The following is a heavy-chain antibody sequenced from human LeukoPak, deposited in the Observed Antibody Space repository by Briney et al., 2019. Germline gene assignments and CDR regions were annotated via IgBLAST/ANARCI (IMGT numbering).Heavy chain of an antibody. Sequence: PGGSLRLSCAASGFAFSSYSMSWVRQAPGKGLEWVSGISGSGGSTYYADSVKGRFTISRDNSKNTLYLQMSSLRAEDTAVYYCVKESGFMVAPNSAFDIWGQGTMVTVSS. V-gene: IGHV3-23*01. CDR3: VKESGFMVAPNSAFDI. CDR1: GFAFSSYS. CDR2: ISGSGGST. J-gene: IGHJ3*02. D-gene: IGHD4/OR15-4a*01.